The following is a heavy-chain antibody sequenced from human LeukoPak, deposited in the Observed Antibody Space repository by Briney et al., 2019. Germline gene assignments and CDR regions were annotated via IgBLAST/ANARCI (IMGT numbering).Heavy chain of an antibody. CDR3: ARVISSGGITGDWFDP. Sequence: PGGSLRLSCAASGFTFSSYSMNWVRQAPGKGLEWVSSISSSSSYIYYADSVKGRFTISRGNAKNSLYLQMNSLRAEDTAVYYCARVISSGGITGDWFDPWGQGTLVTVSS. CDR2: ISSSSSYI. D-gene: IGHD2-15*01. J-gene: IGHJ5*02. CDR1: GFTFSSYS. V-gene: IGHV3-21*01.